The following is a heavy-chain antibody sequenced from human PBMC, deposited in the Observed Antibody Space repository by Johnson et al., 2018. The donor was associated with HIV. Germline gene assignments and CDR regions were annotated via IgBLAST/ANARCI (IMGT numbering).Heavy chain of an antibody. J-gene: IGHJ3*02. CDR1: GFTVSSNY. CDR3: PRDPFWAAFDS. CDR2: VNTGGST. V-gene: IGHV3-66*01. Sequence: VQLVESGGGLVQPGGSLRLSCAASGFTVSSNYMSWVRQAPGKGLEWVSLVNTGGSTYYADSVKGRFTISRDNSKNTLYLQMNSLRAEDTAVYYCPRDPFWAAFDSWGQWTMVTVSS. D-gene: IGHD7-27*01.